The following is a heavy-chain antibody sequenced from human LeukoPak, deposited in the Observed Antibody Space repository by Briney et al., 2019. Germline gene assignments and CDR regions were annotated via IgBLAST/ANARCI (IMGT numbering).Heavy chain of an antibody. CDR3: ATSVTTVVFDI. V-gene: IGHV1-24*01. J-gene: IGHJ3*02. D-gene: IGHD4-17*01. Sequence: ASVKVSFKVSGYILTELSMHWVRQAPGKGLEWMGGFDPEDGETIYAQKFQGRVTMTEDTSTDTAYMELSSLRSEDTAVYYCATSVTTVVFDIWGQGTMVTVSS. CDR1: GYILTELS. CDR2: FDPEDGET.